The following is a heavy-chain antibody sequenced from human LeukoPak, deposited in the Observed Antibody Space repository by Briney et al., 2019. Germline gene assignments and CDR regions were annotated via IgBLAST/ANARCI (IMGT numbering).Heavy chain of an antibody. Sequence: PSETLSLTCTVSGGSISSSSYYWGWIRQPPGKGLEWIGSIYYSGSTYYNPSLKGRVTISVDTSKNQFSLKLSSVTAADTAVYYCARGSLYYDSSGSDPWGQGTPVTVSS. CDR2: IYYSGST. J-gene: IGHJ5*02. CDR1: GGSISSSSYY. CDR3: ARGSLYYDSSGSDP. V-gene: IGHV4-39*01. D-gene: IGHD3-22*01.